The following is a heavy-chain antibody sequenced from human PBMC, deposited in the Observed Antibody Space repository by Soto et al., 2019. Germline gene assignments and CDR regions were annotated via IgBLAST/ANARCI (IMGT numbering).Heavy chain of an antibody. CDR1: GYTFSSYW. CDR2: VYPGDSDT. V-gene: IGHV5-51*01. D-gene: IGHD1-26*01. Sequence: GESLKISCKASGYTFSSYWIAVVRQMPGKGLGWMGVVYPGDSDTRYSPSFEGHVTISADKSINTAYLQWGSLKASDTATYYCARDRRAIVATTESLDIWGQGTKVTVSS. J-gene: IGHJ3*02. CDR3: ARDRRAIVATTESLDI.